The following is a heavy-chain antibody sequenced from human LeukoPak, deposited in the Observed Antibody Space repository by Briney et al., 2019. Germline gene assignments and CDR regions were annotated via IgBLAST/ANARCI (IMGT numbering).Heavy chain of an antibody. CDR2: IYYSGST. CDR1: GGSLSSYY. V-gene: IGHV4-59*08. Sequence: PSETLPLTCTVSGGSLSSYYWSWIRQPPGEGLEGVGYIYYSGSTNYNPSLKGRVTISVDTSKNQFSLKLSSVTAADTAVYYCARLLADDFFGWFDPWGQGTLVTVSS. CDR3: ARLLADDFFGWFDP. J-gene: IGHJ5*02. D-gene: IGHD3-3*01.